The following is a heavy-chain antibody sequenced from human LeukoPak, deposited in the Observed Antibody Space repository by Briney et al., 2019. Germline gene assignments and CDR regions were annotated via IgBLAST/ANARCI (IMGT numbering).Heavy chain of an antibody. J-gene: IGHJ4*02. Sequence: GGSLRLSCAASGFTFSSYAMHWVRQAPGKGLEWVAVISYDGSNKYSADSVKGRFTISRDNSKNTLYLQMNSLRAKDTAVYYCARGYCGGDCLDYWGQGTLVTVSS. D-gene: IGHD2-21*01. CDR2: ISYDGSNK. V-gene: IGHV3-30*04. CDR1: GFTFSSYA. CDR3: ARGYCGGDCLDY.